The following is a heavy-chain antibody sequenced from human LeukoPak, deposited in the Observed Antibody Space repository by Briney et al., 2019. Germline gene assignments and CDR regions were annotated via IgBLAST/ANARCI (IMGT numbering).Heavy chain of an antibody. D-gene: IGHD5-18*01. CDR2: INQSGST. CDR3: ARAYRAHQTFHSYHYFDY. CDR1: GGSSSNYY. Sequence: SETLSLTCAVYGGSSSNYYWNWIRQSPGKGLEWIGEINQSGSTKYNPSLKSRVTISGDTSKNQFSLRLNSVTAADTAVYFCARAYRAHQTFHSYHYFDYWGQGTLVTVSS. V-gene: IGHV4-34*01. J-gene: IGHJ4*02.